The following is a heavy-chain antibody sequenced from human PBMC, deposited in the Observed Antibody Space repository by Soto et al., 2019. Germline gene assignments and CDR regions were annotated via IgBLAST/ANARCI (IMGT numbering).Heavy chain of an antibody. CDR2: INHSGST. D-gene: IGHD7-27*01. V-gene: IGHV4-34*01. CDR1: CGSFSGYY. CDR3: ARVWGRKRVPDY. Sequence: PSETLSLTCAVYCGSFSGYYWSWIRQPPGKGLEWIGEINHSGSTNYNPSLKSRVTISVDTSKNQFSLKLSSVTAADTAVYYCARVWGRKRVPDYWGQGTLVTVSS. J-gene: IGHJ4*02.